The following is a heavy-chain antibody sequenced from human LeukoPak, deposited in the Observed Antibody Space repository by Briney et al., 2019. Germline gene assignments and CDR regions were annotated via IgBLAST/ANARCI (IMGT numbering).Heavy chain of an antibody. D-gene: IGHD6-6*01. Sequence: GGSLRLSCAACGFTFSRYSMKWVRQAPGKGLEWVSSISGSSRYKYYADAVKGRFTISRDNSKTTLYLQMNSLRAEDTAVYYCARDRRSSSSGWVFDYWGQGTLVTVSS. J-gene: IGHJ4*02. V-gene: IGHV3-21*01. CDR3: ARDRRSSSSGWVFDY. CDR2: ISGSSRYK. CDR1: GFTFSRYS.